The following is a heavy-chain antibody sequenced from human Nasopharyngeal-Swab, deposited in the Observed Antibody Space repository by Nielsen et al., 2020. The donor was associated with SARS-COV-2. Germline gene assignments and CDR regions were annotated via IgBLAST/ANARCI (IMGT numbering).Heavy chain of an antibody. CDR2: ISSSSSYI. V-gene: IGHV3-21*01. Sequence: GESLKISCAASGFTFSNYNFNWVRQAPGKGLEWVSSISSSSSYIYYADSVKGRFTISRDNAKNSLYLQMNSLRAEDTAMYYCARDGLDYDFWSAYFMDVWGQGTTVTVSS. J-gene: IGHJ6*02. CDR1: GFTFSNYN. CDR3: ARDGLDYDFWSAYFMDV. D-gene: IGHD3-3*01.